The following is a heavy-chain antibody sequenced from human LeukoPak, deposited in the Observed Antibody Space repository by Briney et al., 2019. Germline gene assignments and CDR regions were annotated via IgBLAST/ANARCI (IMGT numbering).Heavy chain of an antibody. J-gene: IGHJ5*02. CDR2: IYTSGST. V-gene: IGHV4-4*07. CDR1: GGSISSYY. Sequence: SETLSLTCTVSGGSISSYYWGWIRQPAGKGLEWIGRIYTSGSTNYNPSLKSRVTMSVDTSKNRFSLKLSSVTAADTAVYYCARDRIAAAGTWFDPWGQGTLVTVSS. D-gene: IGHD6-13*01. CDR3: ARDRIAAAGTWFDP.